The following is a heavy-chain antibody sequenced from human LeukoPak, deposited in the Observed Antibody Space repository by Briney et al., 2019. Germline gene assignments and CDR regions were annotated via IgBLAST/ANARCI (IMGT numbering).Heavy chain of an antibody. CDR3: AREVARVYYMDV. J-gene: IGHJ6*03. Sequence: SETLSLTSTVSGGSISSGGYYWSWIRQPPGKGLEWIGYIYHSGSTYYNPSLKSRVTISVDRSKNQFSLKLSSVTAADTAVYYCAREVARVYYMDVWGKGTTVTVSS. CDR1: GGSISSGGYY. V-gene: IGHV4-30-2*01. CDR2: IYHSGST. D-gene: IGHD5-12*01.